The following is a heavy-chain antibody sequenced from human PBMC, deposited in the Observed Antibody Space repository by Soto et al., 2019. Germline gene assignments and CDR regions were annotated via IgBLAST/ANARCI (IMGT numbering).Heavy chain of an antibody. V-gene: IGHV1-69*13. J-gene: IGHJ4*02. Sequence: ASVKVSCKASGYTLTSYYVHWVRQAPGQGLEWMGGIIPIFGTADYAQKFQGRVTITADESTSTAYMELNSLRSEDTAVYYCASPGGSYYGGVVFWGQGTVVPVSP. CDR1: GYTLTSYY. CDR2: IIPIFGTA. D-gene: IGHD1-26*01. CDR3: ASPGGSYYGGVVF.